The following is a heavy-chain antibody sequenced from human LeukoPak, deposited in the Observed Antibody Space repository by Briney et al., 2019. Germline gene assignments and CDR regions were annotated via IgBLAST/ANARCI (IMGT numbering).Heavy chain of an antibody. J-gene: IGHJ4*02. D-gene: IGHD2-21*02. CDR2: INPSGGST. Sequence: ASVKVSCKASGYTFTGYYMHWVRQAPGQGLEWMGIINPSGGSTSYAQKFQGRVTMTRDMSTSTVYMELSSLRSEDTAVYYCAVVDCGGDCPGGIDYWGQGTLVTVSS. V-gene: IGHV1-46*01. CDR3: AVVDCGGDCPGGIDY. CDR1: GYTFTGYY.